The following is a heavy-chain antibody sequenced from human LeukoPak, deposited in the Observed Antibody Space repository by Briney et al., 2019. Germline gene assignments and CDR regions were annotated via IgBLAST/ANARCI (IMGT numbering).Heavy chain of an antibody. CDR2: MNPNSGNT. J-gene: IGHJ4*02. Sequence: ASVKVSCKASGYTFTSYDINWVRQATGQGLEWMGWMNPNSGNTGYAQKFQGRVTMTRNTSISTAYMELSSLRSEDTAVYYCARPSITMVRGVQTSFDYWGQGTLVTVSS. D-gene: IGHD3-10*01. CDR1: GYTFTSYD. V-gene: IGHV1-8*01. CDR3: ARPSITMVRGVQTSFDY.